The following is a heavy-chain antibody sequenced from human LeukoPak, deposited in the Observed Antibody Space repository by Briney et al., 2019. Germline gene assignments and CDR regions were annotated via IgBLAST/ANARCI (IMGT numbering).Heavy chain of an antibody. D-gene: IGHD3-10*01. V-gene: IGHV5-51*01. CDR3: ARREYGSGSYNGY. Sequence: RTGESLKISCKGSGYRFTSYWIGWVRQMPGKGLEWMGIIYPGDSDTRYSPSFQGQVTISADKSISTAYLQWSSLKASDTAMYYCARREYGSGSYNGYWGQGTLVTVSS. J-gene: IGHJ4*02. CDR1: GYRFTSYW. CDR2: IYPGDSDT.